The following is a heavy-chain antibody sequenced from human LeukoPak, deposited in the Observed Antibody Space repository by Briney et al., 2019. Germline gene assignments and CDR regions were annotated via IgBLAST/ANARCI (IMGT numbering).Heavy chain of an antibody. V-gene: IGHV3-74*01. D-gene: IGHD2-21*01. Sequence: GGSLRLSCAASGFTFSSYWMHWVRQAPGKGLVWVSRINSDGSSTSYADSVKGRFTISRDNSRQTLFLQMNSLRAEDTAVYYCARDRGGLIDTGTLIHWGLGTLVTVSS. CDR3: ARDRGGLIDTGTLIH. CDR1: GFTFSSYW. CDR2: INSDGSST. J-gene: IGHJ4*02.